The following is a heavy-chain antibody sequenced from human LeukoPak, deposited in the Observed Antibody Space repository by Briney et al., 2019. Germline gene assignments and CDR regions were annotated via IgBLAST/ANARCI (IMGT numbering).Heavy chain of an antibody. V-gene: IGHV3-74*01. Sequence: PGGSLTLSCAVSGFTLSSNWMHWVRQAPGKGLQWVSRMNEDGTGTSYADSVKGRFTISRDNAKNTVYLQMNSLRAEDSAVYYCATVFDYWGQGTLATVSS. CDR3: ATVFDY. CDR2: MNEDGTGT. J-gene: IGHJ4*02. CDR1: GFTLSSNW.